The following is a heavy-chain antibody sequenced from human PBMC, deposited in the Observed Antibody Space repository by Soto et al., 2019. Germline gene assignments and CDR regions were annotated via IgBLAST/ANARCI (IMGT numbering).Heavy chain of an antibody. CDR1: GGSIRSGGYY. V-gene: IGHV4-31*03. D-gene: IGHD3-3*01. Sequence: SETLSLTCTVSGGSIRSGGYYWSWIRQHPGKGLEWIGYIYYSGSTYYNPSLKSRVTISVDTSKNQFSLKLSSVTAADTAVYYCARCVDFWSGYPDYWGQGTLVPVSS. J-gene: IGHJ4*02. CDR3: ARCVDFWSGYPDY. CDR2: IYYSGST.